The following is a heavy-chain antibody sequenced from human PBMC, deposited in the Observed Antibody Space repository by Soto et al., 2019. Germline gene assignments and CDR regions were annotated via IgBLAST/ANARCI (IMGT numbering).Heavy chain of an antibody. Sequence: SQTKPVTRAVSGGTISDLGWRWIWCRQRPGKGLRWIGYIYYSGSTNYSPSRKSRVTISVDTSKNQFSLKLSSVTAVDTSVCCRARRYGVYFGYWGQGTLVTVPS. V-gene: IGHV4-30-4*07. D-gene: IGHD4-17*01. J-gene: IGHJ4*02. CDR1: GGTISDLGWR. CDR3: ARRYGVYFGY. CDR2: IYYSGST.